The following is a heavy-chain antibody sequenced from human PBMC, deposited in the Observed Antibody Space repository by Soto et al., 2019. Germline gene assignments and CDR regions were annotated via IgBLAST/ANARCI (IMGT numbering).Heavy chain of an antibody. D-gene: IGHD3-10*01. CDR3: ARTVRGVIRYFYGMDV. CDR2: IHYSGST. J-gene: IGHJ6*02. CDR1: GGSISSYY. V-gene: IGHV4-59*01. Sequence: TSETLSLTCTVSGGSISSYYWSWIRQPPGKGLEWIGYIHYSGSTNYNPSLKSRVTISVDTSKNQFSLKVRSVTAADTAVYYCARTVRGVIRYFYGMDVWGQGTTVTVSS.